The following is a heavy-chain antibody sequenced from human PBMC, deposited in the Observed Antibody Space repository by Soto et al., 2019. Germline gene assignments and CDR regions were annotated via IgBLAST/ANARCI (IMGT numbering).Heavy chain of an antibody. Sequence: SETLSLTCTVSGGSISSGGYYWSWIRQHPGKGLEWIGYIYYSGSTYYNPSLKSRVTISVDTSKNQFSLKLSSVTAADTAVYYCARAFPYYDFWSGYPPGMDVWGQGTTVTVSS. CDR1: GGSISSGGYY. V-gene: IGHV4-31*03. D-gene: IGHD3-3*01. CDR3: ARAFPYYDFWSGYPPGMDV. CDR2: IYYSGST. J-gene: IGHJ6*02.